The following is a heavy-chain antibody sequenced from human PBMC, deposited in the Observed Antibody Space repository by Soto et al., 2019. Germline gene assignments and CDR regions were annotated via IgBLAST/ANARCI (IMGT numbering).Heavy chain of an antibody. CDR2: INPNSGGT. CDR3: ARDSSGWYYFDY. V-gene: IGHV1-2*02. CDR1: GYTFTGYY. J-gene: IGHJ4*02. Sequence: ASVKVSCKASGYTFTGYYMHWVRQAPGQGLEWMGWINPNSGGTNYAQKLQGRVTMTRDTSISTAYMELSRLRSDDTAVYYCARDSSGWYYFDYWGQGTLVTVSS. D-gene: IGHD6-19*01.